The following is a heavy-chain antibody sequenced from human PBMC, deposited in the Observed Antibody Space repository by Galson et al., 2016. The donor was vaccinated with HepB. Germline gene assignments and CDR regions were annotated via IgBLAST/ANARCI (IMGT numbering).Heavy chain of an antibody. CDR3: ARDRYCSSTSCSPMVDDH. J-gene: IGHJ5*02. Sequence: SLRLSCAASGLTFSGHWMHWVRQAPVKGLVWVAHINSDGENKNYVNSVKGRLTISRYNSKNTLYLQMNSLRAEDTAVYYCARDRYCSSTSCSPMVDDHWGQGTLVTVSP. D-gene: IGHD2-2*01. V-gene: IGHV3-74*01. CDR2: INSDGENK. CDR1: GLTFSGHW.